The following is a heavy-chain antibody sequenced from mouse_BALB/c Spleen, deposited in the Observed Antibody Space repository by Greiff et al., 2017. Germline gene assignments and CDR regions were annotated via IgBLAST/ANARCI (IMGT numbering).Heavy chain of an antibody. V-gene: IGHV1-63*02. Sequence: VQLQQSGAELVRPGTSVKISCKASGYTFTNYWLGWVKQRPGHGLEWIGDIYPGGGYTNYNEKFKGKATLTADTSSSTAYMQLSSLTSEDSAVYFCAKIITTATGFAYWGQGTMVTVSA. D-gene: IGHD1-2*01. J-gene: IGHJ3*01. CDR3: AKIITTATGFAY. CDR2: IYPGGGYT. CDR1: GYTFTNYW.